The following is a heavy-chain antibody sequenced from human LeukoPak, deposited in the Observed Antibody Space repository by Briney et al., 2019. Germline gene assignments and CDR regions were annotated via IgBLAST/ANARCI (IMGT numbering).Heavy chain of an antibody. CDR2: IYSGGST. Sequence: PGGSLRLSCAASGFTVSSNYMSWVRQAPGKGLEWVSVIYSGGSTYYADSVKGRFTISRDNSKNTLYLQMNSLRAEDTAVYYCARLYDGSAYHADHFDYWGQETLVIVSS. D-gene: IGHD3-22*01. V-gene: IGHV3-66*01. CDR1: GFTVSSNY. J-gene: IGHJ4*02. CDR3: ARLYDGSAYHADHFDY.